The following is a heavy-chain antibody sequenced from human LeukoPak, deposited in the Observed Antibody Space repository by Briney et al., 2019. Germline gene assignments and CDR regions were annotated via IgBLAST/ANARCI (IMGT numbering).Heavy chain of an antibody. CDR1: GYTFTTYA. CDR2: INAADNT. D-gene: IGHD4-17*01. Sequence: ASVKVSCKASGYTFTTYAIHWVRQAPGQRLEWMGWINAADNTKYSQKFQGRVTFTRDTSASTAYMELSSLRSEDTAIYYCAHLLDYGDNRLDFWGQGTLVTVS. V-gene: IGHV1-3*01. CDR3: AHLLDYGDNRLDF. J-gene: IGHJ4*02.